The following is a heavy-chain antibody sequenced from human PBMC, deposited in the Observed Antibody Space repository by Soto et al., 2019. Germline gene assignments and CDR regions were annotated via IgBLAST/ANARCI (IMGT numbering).Heavy chain of an antibody. CDR1: GGSISSYY. CDR2: IYYSGST. V-gene: IGHV4-59*01. Sequence: SETLSLTCTVSGGSISSYYWSWIRQPPGKGLEWIGYIYYSGSTNYNPSLESRVTISVDTSKNQFSLKLSSVTAADTAVYYCARAYGYYFDYWGQGTLVTVSS. D-gene: IGHD4-17*01. J-gene: IGHJ4*02. CDR3: ARAYGYYFDY.